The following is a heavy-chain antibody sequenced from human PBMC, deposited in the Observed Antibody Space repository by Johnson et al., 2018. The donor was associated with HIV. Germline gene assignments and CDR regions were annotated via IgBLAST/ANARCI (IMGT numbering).Heavy chain of an antibody. Sequence: VQLVESGGGVVRPGGSLRLSCAASGFTFDDYAMHWVRQAPGKGLEWVSGISGSGGSTYYADSVKGRFTISRDNSKNTLYLQMNSLRAEDTAVYYCAKDPGDCSSTSCYAFDIWGQGTMVTVSS. CDR1: GFTFDDYA. CDR3: AKDPGDCSSTSCYAFDI. J-gene: IGHJ3*02. V-gene: IGHV3-23*04. D-gene: IGHD2-2*01. CDR2: ISGSGGST.